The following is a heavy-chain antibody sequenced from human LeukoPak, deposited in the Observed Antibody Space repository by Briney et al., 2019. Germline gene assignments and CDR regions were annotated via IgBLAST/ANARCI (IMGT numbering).Heavy chain of an antibody. CDR2: IYHNGDV. V-gene: IGHV4-4*02. Sequence: SETLSLTCAVSGGSISTDNWWHWIRQSPGKGLEWIAEIYHNGDVHYNPSLKSRVTMSVGTSKNQFSLKVNSVIAADTATYFCAREVAAGSYRGFDYWGQGTLVTVSS. J-gene: IGHJ4*01. CDR1: GGSISTDNW. D-gene: IGHD6-19*01. CDR3: AREVAAGSYRGFDY.